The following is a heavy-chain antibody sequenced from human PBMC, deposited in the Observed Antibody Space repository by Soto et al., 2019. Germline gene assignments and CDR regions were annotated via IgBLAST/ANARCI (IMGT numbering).Heavy chain of an antibody. V-gene: IGHV3-23*01. CDR1: GFTFSSYA. Sequence: EVQLLESGGGLVQPGGSLRLSCAASGFTFSSYAMSWVRQAPGKGLEWVSAISGSGGSTYYADSVKGRFTISRDNSKNTMYLQMNSLRAEDSAVYYCASTGSYGDYLKSGYWGQGNLVTVSS. D-gene: IGHD4-17*01. CDR2: ISGSGGST. J-gene: IGHJ4*02. CDR3: ASTGSYGDYLKSGY.